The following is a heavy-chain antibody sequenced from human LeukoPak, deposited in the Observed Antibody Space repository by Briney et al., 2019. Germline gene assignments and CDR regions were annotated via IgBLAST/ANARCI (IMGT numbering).Heavy chain of an antibody. CDR2: IYHTGST. Sequence: PSETLSLTCTVSGYSISSGYYWGWIRQPPGKGLEWIGSIYHTGSTYYSPSLKSRVTISVDTSKNHFSLKLNSVTASDTAVYYCARDAMTGNWFDPWGQGTLVTVSS. CDR1: GYSISSGYY. D-gene: IGHD1-14*01. CDR3: ARDAMTGNWFDP. J-gene: IGHJ5*02. V-gene: IGHV4-38-2*02.